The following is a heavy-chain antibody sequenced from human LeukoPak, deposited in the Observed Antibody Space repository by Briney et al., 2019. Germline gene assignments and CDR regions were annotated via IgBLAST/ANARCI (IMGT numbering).Heavy chain of an antibody. D-gene: IGHD5-24*01. J-gene: IGHJ4*02. CDR3: ARLHGSRRWLQYPMYYFDY. CDR2: INHSGST. V-gene: IGHV4-34*01. CDR1: GESFSGYF. Sequence: SETLSLTCAVYGESFSGYFWSWIRQPPGKGLEWIGEINHSGSTNYNPSLKSRVTISVDTSKNQFSLKLSSVTAADTAVYYCARLHGSRRWLQYPMYYFDYWGQGTLVTVSS.